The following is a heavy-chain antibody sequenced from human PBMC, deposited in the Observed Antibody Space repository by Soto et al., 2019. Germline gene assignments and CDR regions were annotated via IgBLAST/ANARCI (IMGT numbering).Heavy chain of an antibody. CDR1: GGSFSGYY. CDR2: INHSGST. Sequence: SETLSLTCAVHGGSFSGYYWSWIRQPPGKGLEWIGEINHSGSTNYNPSLKSRVTISVDTSKNQFSLKLSSVTAADTAVYYCARGQQLGGFRYYYYYGMDVWGQGTTVTVSS. V-gene: IGHV4-34*01. D-gene: IGHD6-6*01. J-gene: IGHJ6*02. CDR3: ARGQQLGGFRYYYYYGMDV.